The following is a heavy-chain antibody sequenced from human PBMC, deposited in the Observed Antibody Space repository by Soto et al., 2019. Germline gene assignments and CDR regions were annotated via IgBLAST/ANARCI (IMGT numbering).Heavy chain of an antibody. CDR3: ARELRGIVVVAGGFDP. Sequence: SKTLSLTCTVSGGSISSYYWSWIRQPPGKGLEWIGYIYYSGSTNYNPSLKSRVTISVDTSKNQFSLKLSSVTAADTAVYYCARELRGIVVVAGGFDPWGQGTLVIVSS. CDR2: IYYSGST. D-gene: IGHD2-15*01. CDR1: GGSISSYY. J-gene: IGHJ5*02. V-gene: IGHV4-59*01.